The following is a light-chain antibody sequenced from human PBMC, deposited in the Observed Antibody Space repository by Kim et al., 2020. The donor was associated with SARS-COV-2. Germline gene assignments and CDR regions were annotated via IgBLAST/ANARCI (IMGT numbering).Light chain of an antibody. CDR2: DVS. CDR3: SSYTSSSVV. J-gene: IGLJ2*01. V-gene: IGLV2-14*03. Sequence: PGQSITISCTGTSSDVGGYNYVSWYPQHPGKAPKLMIYDVSNRPSGVSNRFSGSKSGNTASLTISGLQAEDEADYYCSSYTSSSVVFGGGTQLTVL. CDR1: SSDVGGYNY.